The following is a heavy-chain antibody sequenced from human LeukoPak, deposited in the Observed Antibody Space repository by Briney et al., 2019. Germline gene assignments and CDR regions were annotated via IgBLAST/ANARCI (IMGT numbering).Heavy chain of an antibody. D-gene: IGHD5-18*01. Sequence: SETLSLTCTVSGGSISSGGYYWSWIRQHPGKGLEWIGYIYYSGSTYYNPSLESRVTISVDTSQSQFSLKLSSVTAADTAVYYCARLPRVDTAMVEDYWGQGTLVTVSS. J-gene: IGHJ4*02. CDR3: ARLPRVDTAMVEDY. V-gene: IGHV4-31*03. CDR1: GGSISSGGYY. CDR2: IYYSGST.